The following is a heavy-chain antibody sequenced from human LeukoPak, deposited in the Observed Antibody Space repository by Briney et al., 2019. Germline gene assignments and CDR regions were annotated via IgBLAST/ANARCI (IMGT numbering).Heavy chain of an antibody. CDR1: GGSNY. D-gene: IGHD1-20*01. CDR2: IHYSGST. Sequence: LETLSLTCTVSGGSNYWSWIRQPPGKGLEWIAYIHYSGSTNYNPSLKSRVTISIDTSKNQFSLKLNSVTAADTAVYYCANHSNWNAGVDWFDPWGQGTLVTVSS. V-gene: IGHV4-59*08. J-gene: IGHJ5*02. CDR3: ANHSNWNAGVDWFDP.